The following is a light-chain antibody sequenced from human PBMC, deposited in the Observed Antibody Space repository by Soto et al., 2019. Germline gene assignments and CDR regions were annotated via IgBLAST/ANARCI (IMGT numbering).Light chain of an antibody. J-gene: IGLJ1*01. CDR1: TNY. Sequence: QAVLTQPASVSGSPGQSITISCTGTTNYVSWFQQHPGKAPKLIIYDVNKRPSGVPGRFSGSKSGNTASLTISGLQAEDAADYYCCSFAGSFTSYVFGTGTKVTVL. CDR3: CSFAGSFTSYV. CDR2: DVN. V-gene: IGLV2-11*01.